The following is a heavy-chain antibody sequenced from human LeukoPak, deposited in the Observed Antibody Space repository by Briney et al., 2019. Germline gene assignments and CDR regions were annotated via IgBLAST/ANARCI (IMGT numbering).Heavy chain of an antibody. CDR3: ARDYKYAFDN. CDR2: IGIDSGNT. D-gene: IGHD5-24*01. Sequence: QPGGSLRLSCAASGFTFSDYSMNWVRQAPGKGLEWISYIGIDSGNTIYADSVKGRFTISGDKAKNSLYLQMNSLRVEDTAVYYCARDYKYAFDNWGQGTLVTVSP. V-gene: IGHV3-48*01. CDR1: GFTFSDYS. J-gene: IGHJ4*02.